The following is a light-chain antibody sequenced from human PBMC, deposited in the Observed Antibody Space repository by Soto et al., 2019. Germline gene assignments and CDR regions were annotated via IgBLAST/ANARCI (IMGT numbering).Light chain of an antibody. Sequence: QSALTQPASVSGSPGQSITISCTGTASDIGNYNYVSWYQLHPGKAPKLLIYGVSNRPSGVSNRFSGSKSGNAASLTISGLQAEDEADYYCSSYAGSNNFVVFGGGTKLTVL. V-gene: IGLV2-14*01. J-gene: IGLJ2*01. CDR2: GVS. CDR3: SSYAGSNNFVV. CDR1: ASDIGNYNY.